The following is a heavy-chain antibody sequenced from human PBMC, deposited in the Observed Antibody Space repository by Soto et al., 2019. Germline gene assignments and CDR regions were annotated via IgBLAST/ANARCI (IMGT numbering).Heavy chain of an antibody. D-gene: IGHD3-3*01. CDR2: ISYDGSNK. CDR3: AKGPYDFWSGYPSY. CDR1: GFTFSSYG. V-gene: IGHV3-30*18. J-gene: IGHJ4*02. Sequence: PGGSLRLSCAASGFTFSSYGMHWVRQAPGKGLEWVAVISYDGSNKYYADSVKGRFTISRDNSKNTLYLQMNSLRAEDTAVYYCAKGPYDFWSGYPSYWGQGTLVTVSS.